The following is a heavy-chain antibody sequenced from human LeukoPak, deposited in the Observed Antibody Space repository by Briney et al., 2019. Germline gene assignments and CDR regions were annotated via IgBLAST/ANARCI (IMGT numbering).Heavy chain of an antibody. CDR1: GGSFSGYY. J-gene: IGHJ4*02. V-gene: IGHV4-34*01. D-gene: IGHD6-19*01. CDR2: VNHSGST. CDR3: AGDDRAVAGTPFDY. Sequence: SETLSLTCAVYGGSFSGYYWSWIRQPPGKGLEWIGEVNHSGSTNYNPSLKSRVTISVDTSKNQFSLKLSSVTAADTAVYYCAGDDRAVAGTPFDYWGQGTLVTVSS.